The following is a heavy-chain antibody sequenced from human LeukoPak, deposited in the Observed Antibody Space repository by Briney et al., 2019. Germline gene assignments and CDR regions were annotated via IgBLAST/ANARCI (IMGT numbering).Heavy chain of an antibody. CDR2: INTNTGNP. Sequence: ASVKVSCKASGYTFTSYAMNWVRQAPGQGLEWMGWINTNTGNPTYAQGFTGRFVFSLDTSVSTAYLQISSLKAEGTAVYYCAREGGYDILTGYYKLWFDYWGQGTLVTVSS. V-gene: IGHV7-4-1*02. CDR3: AREGGYDILTGYYKLWFDY. D-gene: IGHD3-9*01. J-gene: IGHJ4*02. CDR1: GYTFTSYA.